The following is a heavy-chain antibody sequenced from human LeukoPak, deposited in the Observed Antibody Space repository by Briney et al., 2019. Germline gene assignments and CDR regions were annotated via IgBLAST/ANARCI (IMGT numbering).Heavy chain of an antibody. Sequence: SVKVSCKDAGGTFSSYAISWVRQAPGQGLEWMGGIIPIFGTANYAQKFQGRVTITTDESTSTAYMELSSLRSEDTAVYYCAAQWSPTTYWFDPWGQGTLVTVSS. V-gene: IGHV1-69*05. CDR1: GGTFSSYA. J-gene: IGHJ5*02. CDR2: IIPIFGTA. D-gene: IGHD2-15*01. CDR3: AAQWSPTTYWFDP.